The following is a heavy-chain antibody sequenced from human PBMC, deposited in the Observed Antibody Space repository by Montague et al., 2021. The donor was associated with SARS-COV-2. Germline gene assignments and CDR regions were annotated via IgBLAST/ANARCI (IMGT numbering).Heavy chain of an antibody. Sequence: SETLSLTCTVSGASVSSGGYYWSWIRQPPGKGLEWIGYIDYSGSTNYNRSLKSRVTISLDTSKNQFSLKLTSVTAADTAVYYCARVSLAAAATRSDYWGQGTLVTVSS. V-gene: IGHV4-61*08. CDR3: ARVSLAAAATRSDY. CDR2: IDYSGST. CDR1: GASVSSGGYY. D-gene: IGHD6-13*01. J-gene: IGHJ4*02.